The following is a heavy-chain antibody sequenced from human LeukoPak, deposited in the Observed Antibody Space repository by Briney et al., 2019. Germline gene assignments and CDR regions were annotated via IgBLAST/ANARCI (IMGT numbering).Heavy chain of an antibody. Sequence: SETLSLTCAVYGGSFSGYYWSWIRQPPGKGLEWIGEINHSGSTNYHPSLKSRVTISVDTSKNQFSLKLSSVTAADTAVYYCARGGRDGYNWGQGTLVTVSS. CDR2: INHSGST. D-gene: IGHD5-24*01. CDR3: ARGGRDGYN. CDR1: GGSFSGYY. J-gene: IGHJ4*02. V-gene: IGHV4-34*01.